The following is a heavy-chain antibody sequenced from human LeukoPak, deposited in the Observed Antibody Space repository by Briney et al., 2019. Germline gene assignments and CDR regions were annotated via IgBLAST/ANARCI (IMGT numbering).Heavy chain of an antibody. J-gene: IGHJ3*02. CDR1: GGSISSSSYY. Sequence: PSETLSLTCSGSGGSISSSSYYWGWIRQPPGKGLEWIGSIYYSGSTYYNPSLKSRVTISVDTSKSQFSLKLSSVTAADTAVYYCARIPVVDDAFDIWGQGTMVTVSS. V-gene: IGHV4-39*01. CDR3: ARIPVVDDAFDI. CDR2: IYYSGST. D-gene: IGHD4-23*01.